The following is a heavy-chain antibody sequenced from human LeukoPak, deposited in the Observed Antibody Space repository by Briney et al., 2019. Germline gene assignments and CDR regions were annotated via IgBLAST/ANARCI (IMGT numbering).Heavy chain of an antibody. CDR2: INHSGST. Sequence: PSETLSLTCAVYGGSFSGYYWSWIRQPPGKGLEWIGEINHSGSTNYNPSLKSRVTISVDTSKNQFSLKLSSVTAADTAVYYCARAYCSSTSCYHFDYWAQGTLVTVS. V-gene: IGHV4-34*01. CDR3: ARAYCSSTSCYHFDY. D-gene: IGHD2-2*01. J-gene: IGHJ4*02. CDR1: GGSFSGYY.